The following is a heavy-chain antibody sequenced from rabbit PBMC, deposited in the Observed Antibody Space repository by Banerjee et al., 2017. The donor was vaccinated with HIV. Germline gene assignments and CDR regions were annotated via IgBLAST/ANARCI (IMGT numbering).Heavy chain of an antibody. J-gene: IGHJ4*01. V-gene: IGHV1S45*01. CDR2: IYTGSGST. CDR1: GFDFSSYYM. CDR3: ARDAGYAGYGYSPYYFNL. D-gene: IGHD7-1*01. Sequence: QEQLKETGGGLVQPGGSLTLSCKASGFDFSSYYMSWVRQAPGKGLEWIGCIYTGSGSTYYASWAKGRFTISKTSSTTVTLQMTSLTAADTATYFCARDAGYAGYGYSPYYFNLWGQGTLVTVS.